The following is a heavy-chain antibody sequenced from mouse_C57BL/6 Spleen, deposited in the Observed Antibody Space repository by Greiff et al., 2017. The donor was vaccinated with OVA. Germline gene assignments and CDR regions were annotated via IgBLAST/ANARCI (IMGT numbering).Heavy chain of an antibody. D-gene: IGHD4-1*01. V-gene: IGHV5-17*01. CDR1: GFTFSDYG. CDR3: ARGANWDRYFDY. CDR2: ISSGSSTI. J-gene: IGHJ2*01. Sequence: EVMLVESGGGLVKPGGSLKLSCAASGFTFSDYGMHWVRQAPEKGLEWVAYISSGSSTIYYADTVKGRFTISRDNAKNTLFLQMTSLRSEDTAMYYCARGANWDRYFDYWGQGTTLTVSS.